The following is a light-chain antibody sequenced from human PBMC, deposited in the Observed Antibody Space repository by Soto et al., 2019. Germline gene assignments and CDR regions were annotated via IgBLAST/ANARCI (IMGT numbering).Light chain of an antibody. CDR2: RNN. CDR3: AAWDDSLSGEV. Sequence: QSVLTQPPSASGPPGQRVTISCSGSTSNIGSNYVYWYQQLPGTAPKLLIYRNNQRPSGVPDRFSGSKSGTSASLAISGLRSEDEADYHCAAWDDSLSGEVFGGGTKVTVL. CDR1: TSNIGSNY. J-gene: IGLJ3*02. V-gene: IGLV1-47*01.